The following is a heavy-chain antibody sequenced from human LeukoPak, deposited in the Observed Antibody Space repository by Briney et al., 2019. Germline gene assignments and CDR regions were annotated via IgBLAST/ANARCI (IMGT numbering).Heavy chain of an antibody. CDR2: IYHSGST. J-gene: IGHJ4*02. D-gene: IGHD5-12*01. CDR1: GGSISSGGYS. CDR3: ARIVATIGTPFYFDY. Sequence: PSETLSLTCAVSGGSISSGGYSWSWIRQPPGKGLERIGYIYHSGSTYYNPSLKSRVTISVDRSKNQFSLKLSSVTAADTAVYYCARIVATIGTPFYFDYWGQGTLVTVSS. V-gene: IGHV4-30-2*01.